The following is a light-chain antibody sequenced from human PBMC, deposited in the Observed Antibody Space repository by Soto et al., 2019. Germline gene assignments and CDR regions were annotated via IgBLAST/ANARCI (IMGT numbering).Light chain of an antibody. CDR3: QQYGSSLGA. V-gene: IGKV3-20*01. Sequence: EIVLTQSPGTLSLSPGERATLSCRASQSVSSIYLAWYQQKPGQAPRLLIYGASSRATGIPDRFSGSGSGTDFTLTISRLQPEDFAVYYCQQYGSSLGAFGQGNKVELK. CDR1: QSVSSIY. J-gene: IGKJ1*01. CDR2: GAS.